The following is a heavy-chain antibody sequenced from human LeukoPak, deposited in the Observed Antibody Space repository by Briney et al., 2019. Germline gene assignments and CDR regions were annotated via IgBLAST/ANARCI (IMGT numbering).Heavy chain of an antibody. D-gene: IGHD1-20*01. CDR1: DGSISSYY. CDR3: ARSITGTLGLYYYYMDV. CDR2: IFYSGST. V-gene: IGHV4-59*01. J-gene: IGHJ6*03. Sequence: PSETLSLTCTVSDGSISSYYWGWVRQPPGKGLEWVGYIFYSGSTHYNPSLKSRVTISLDTSKNQFSLRLSSVTAADTAVYYCARSITGTLGLYYYYMDVWGKGTTVTVSS.